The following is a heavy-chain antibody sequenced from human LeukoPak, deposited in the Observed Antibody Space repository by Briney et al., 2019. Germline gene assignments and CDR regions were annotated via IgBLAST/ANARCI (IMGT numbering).Heavy chain of an antibody. CDR3: ARHGGMATTDAFDY. J-gene: IGHJ4*02. CDR2: IYTSGST. D-gene: IGHD5-24*01. Sequence: SETLSLTCTVSGGSISSYYWSWIRQPPGKGLEWIGYIYTSGSTNYNPSLKSRVTISGDTYKNQFSLNLSSVTAADTAVYYCARHGGMATTDAFDYWGQGTLVTVSS. V-gene: IGHV4-4*09. CDR1: GGSISSYY.